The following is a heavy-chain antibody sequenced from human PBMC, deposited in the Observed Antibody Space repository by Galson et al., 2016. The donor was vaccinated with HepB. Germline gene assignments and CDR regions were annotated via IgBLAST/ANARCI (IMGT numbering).Heavy chain of an antibody. D-gene: IGHD2-15*01. CDR2: ISSDGTST. J-gene: IGHJ5*02. V-gene: IGHV3-48*02. Sequence: SLRLSCAASGFTFSGYTMNWVRQAPGKGLEWVSHISSDGTSTQYADSVKGRFTISRDNAKNSLYLQMTSLRDEDTGLYFCVRDTGVVPCFDPWGQGTLVTVSS. CDR1: GFTFSGYT. CDR3: VRDTGVVPCFDP.